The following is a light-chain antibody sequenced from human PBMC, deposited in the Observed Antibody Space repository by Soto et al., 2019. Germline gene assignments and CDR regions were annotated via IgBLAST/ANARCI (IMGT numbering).Light chain of an antibody. CDR3: RLRLDFPFA. CDR1: RGLFDRDDGNTY. Sequence: EIVMTQAPLSLSVTPGEPASISCRSSRGLFDRDDGNTYLDRYLKKPGQSPQLLIYALSYRASGGPDRLCCSGSGTDFTMKISRVQAEGVGVYYCRLRLDFPFAFVPGTKVHIK. CDR2: ALS. V-gene: IGKV2-40*01. J-gene: IGKJ3*01.